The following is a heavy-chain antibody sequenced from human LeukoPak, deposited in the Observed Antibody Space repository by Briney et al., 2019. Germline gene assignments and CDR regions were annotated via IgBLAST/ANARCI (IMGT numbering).Heavy chain of an antibody. Sequence: GGALKISWKGSGCRFTSYWIGGGREMPGKGLGGMGIIYPGDSYTRYSPSFQGQVTISADKSIRTAYLQGRSLKASDTAMYDCASRNYHDSSGIGREYWYFDLWGRGTLVTVSS. CDR3: ASRNYHDSSGIGREYWYFDL. V-gene: IGHV5-51*01. CDR1: GCRFTSYW. D-gene: IGHD3-22*01. CDR2: IYPGDSYT. J-gene: IGHJ2*01.